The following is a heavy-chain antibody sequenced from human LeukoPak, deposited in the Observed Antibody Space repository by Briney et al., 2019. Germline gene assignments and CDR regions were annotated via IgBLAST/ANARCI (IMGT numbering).Heavy chain of an antibody. D-gene: IGHD6-19*01. CDR2: ISSSSSYI. CDR1: GFTFSSYS. J-gene: IGHJ4*02. V-gene: IGHV3-21*01. CDR3: ARVEASIAVAGTALDY. Sequence: PGGSLRLSCAASGFTFSSYSMNWVRQAPGKGLEWVSSISSSSSYIYYADSVKGRFTISRDNAKNSLYLQMNSLRAEDTAVYYCARVEASIAVAGTALDYWGQGTLVTVSS.